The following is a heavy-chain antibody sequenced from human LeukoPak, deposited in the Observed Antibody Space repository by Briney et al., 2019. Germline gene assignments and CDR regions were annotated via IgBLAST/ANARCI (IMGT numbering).Heavy chain of an antibody. CDR1: GGSFSGYY. CDR2: INHSGST. Sequence: TSETLSLTXAVYGGSFSGYYWSWIRQSPGKGLEWLGEINHSGSTNYNPSLKSRVTISVDTSKNQFSLKLSSVTAADTAVYYCARGHYRYYYGSGSLNWFDPWGQGTLVTVSS. CDR3: ARGHYRYYYGSGSLNWFDP. J-gene: IGHJ5*02. D-gene: IGHD3-10*01. V-gene: IGHV4-34*01.